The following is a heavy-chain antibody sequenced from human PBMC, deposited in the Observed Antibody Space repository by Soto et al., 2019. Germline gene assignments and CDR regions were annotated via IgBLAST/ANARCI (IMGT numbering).Heavy chain of an antibody. D-gene: IGHD1-26*01. CDR1: GFTFSSYA. CDR2: ISGSGDST. Sequence: EVQLLESGGGLVQPGGSLRLSCAASGFTFSSYAMRWVRQAPVKGLEWVSAISGSGDSTYYADSVKGRFTISRDNSKNTLYLQMNSLRAEDPDVYYCASRGSGSYYEYWGQGTLVTGSS. V-gene: IGHV3-23*01. CDR3: ASRGSGSYYEY. J-gene: IGHJ4*02.